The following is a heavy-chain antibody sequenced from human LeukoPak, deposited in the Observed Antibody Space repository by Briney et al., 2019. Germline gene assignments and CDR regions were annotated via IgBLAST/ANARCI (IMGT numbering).Heavy chain of an antibody. J-gene: IGHJ4*02. CDR1: GFTFSSYA. V-gene: IGHV3-30*18. CDR3: AKDKDGLIGY. CDR2: ISYDGSNK. Sequence: GGSLRLSCAASGFTFSSYAMSWVRQAPGKGLEWVAVISYDGSNKYYADSVKGRFTISRDNSKNTLYLQMNSLRAEDTAVYYCAKDKDGLIGYWGQGTLVTVSS. D-gene: IGHD4-17*01.